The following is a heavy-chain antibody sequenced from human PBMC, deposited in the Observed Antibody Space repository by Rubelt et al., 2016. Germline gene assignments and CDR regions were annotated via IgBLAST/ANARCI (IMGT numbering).Heavy chain of an antibody. V-gene: IGHV4-39*07. Sequence: QLQLQESGPGLVKPSETLSLTCTVSGGSISSSSYYWGWIRQPPGKGLEWIGSIYYSGSTYYNPSLKCRVTISVDTSKNQFSLKLSSVTAADTAVDYCARVGYCGGDCYPDYWGQGTLVTVSS. CDR3: ARVGYCGGDCYPDY. J-gene: IGHJ4*02. D-gene: IGHD2-21*02. CDR1: GGSISSSSYY. CDR2: IYYSGST.